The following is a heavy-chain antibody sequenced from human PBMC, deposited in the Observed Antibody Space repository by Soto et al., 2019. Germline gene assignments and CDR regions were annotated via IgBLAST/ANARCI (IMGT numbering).Heavy chain of an antibody. CDR1: GFTFSSYA. J-gene: IGHJ6*02. Sequence: EVQLLESGGDLVQPGGSLRVSCAASGFTFSSYAMTWVRQAPGKGLEWVSSLSGSGGSTYYADSVKGRFTISRDNCKNPLYLQLTSLRSEDRAVYYCAKGGLYGSGSYYNAGNYSDYGMDVWGQGTTVTVSS. D-gene: IGHD3-10*01. CDR3: AKGGLYGSGSYYNAGNYSDYGMDV. CDR2: LSGSGGST. V-gene: IGHV3-23*01.